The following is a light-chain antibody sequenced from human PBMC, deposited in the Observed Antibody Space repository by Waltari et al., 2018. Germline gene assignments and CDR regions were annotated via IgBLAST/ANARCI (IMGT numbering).Light chain of an antibody. CDR2: EVS. CDR3: CSYAGSSTYVV. Sequence: QSALTQPASVSGSPGQSLTISCPGTSSDAGSLHLASWYQQPPGKAPKLMIYEVSKRPSGVSNRFSGSKSGNTASLTIPGLQAEDEADYYCCSYAGSSTYVVFGGGTKLTVL. CDR1: SSDAGSLHL. J-gene: IGLJ2*01. V-gene: IGLV2-23*02.